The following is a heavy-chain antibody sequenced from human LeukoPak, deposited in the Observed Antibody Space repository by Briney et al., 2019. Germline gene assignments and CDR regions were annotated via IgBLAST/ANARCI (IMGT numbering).Heavy chain of an antibody. J-gene: IGHJ3*02. V-gene: IGHV1-46*01. CDR3: AREKRVTAFDI. CDR2: ISPSGGST. Sequence: ASVKVSCKASGGTFSSYAISWVRQAPGQGLEWVGIISPSGGSTSYAQKFQGRVTMTRDMSTSTVYMELSSLRSEDTAVYYCAREKRVTAFDIWGQGTMVTVSS. CDR1: GGTFSSYA.